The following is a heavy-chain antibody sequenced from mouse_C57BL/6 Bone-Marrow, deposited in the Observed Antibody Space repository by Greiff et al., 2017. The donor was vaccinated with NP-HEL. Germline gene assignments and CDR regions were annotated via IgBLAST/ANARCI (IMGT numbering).Heavy chain of an antibody. J-gene: IGHJ3*01. CDR1: GFTFSSYA. CDR3: TIYSPWFAY. D-gene: IGHD2-12*01. V-gene: IGHV5-9-1*02. CDR2: ISSGGDYI. Sequence: EVKLVESGEGSVKPGGSLKLSCAASGFTFSSYAMSWVRQTPEKRLEWVAYISSGGDYIYYADTVKGRFTISRDNARNTLYLQMSSLKSEDTAMYYCTIYSPWFAYWGQGTLVTVSA.